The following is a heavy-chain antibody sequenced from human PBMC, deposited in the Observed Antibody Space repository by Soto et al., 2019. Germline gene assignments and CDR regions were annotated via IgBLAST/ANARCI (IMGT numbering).Heavy chain of an antibody. CDR3: ARAGGRPHYCYGMDV. J-gene: IGHJ6*02. CDR2: TIPLFSTS. V-gene: IGHV1-69*06. D-gene: IGHD2-15*01. CDR1: AGTFNNYA. Sequence: QAQLVQSGPEVKKPGSSVTVSCKASAGTFNNYAICWVRQAPGQGLEWMGGTIPLFSTSSYAQKFQGRVTITADKSTSKVYMEMRNLKSEDTALYYCARAGGRPHYCYGMDVWGQGTTVTVS.